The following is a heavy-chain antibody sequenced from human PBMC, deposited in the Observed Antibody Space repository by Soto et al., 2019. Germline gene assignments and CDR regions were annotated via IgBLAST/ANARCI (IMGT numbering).Heavy chain of an antibody. CDR3: ARGGSRDSGTYHNRWFDP. Sequence: SETLSLTCTVSGDSISGSSWSWIRQPPGKGLEWIAYMYFSGSTNYNPSLKSRVTISVDTSKNQFSLKLTSVTAADTAVYYCARGGSRDSGTYHNRWFDPWGQGTLVTVSS. CDR2: MYFSGST. CDR1: GDSISGSS. V-gene: IGHV4-59*01. J-gene: IGHJ5*02. D-gene: IGHD3-10*01.